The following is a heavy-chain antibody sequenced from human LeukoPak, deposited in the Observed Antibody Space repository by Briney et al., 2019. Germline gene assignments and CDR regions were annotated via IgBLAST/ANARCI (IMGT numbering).Heavy chain of an antibody. V-gene: IGHV3-30*18. J-gene: IGHJ6*02. Sequence: PGGSLRLSCAASGFTLSSYGMHWVRQAPGKGLEWVPVISYDGSNKYYADSVKGRFTISRDNSKNTLYLQMNSLRAEDTAVYYCAKDRGPLYYDFWSAISGMDVWGQATTVTVSS. CDR2: ISYDGSNK. CDR1: GFTLSSYG. CDR3: AKDRGPLYYDFWSAISGMDV. D-gene: IGHD3-3*01.